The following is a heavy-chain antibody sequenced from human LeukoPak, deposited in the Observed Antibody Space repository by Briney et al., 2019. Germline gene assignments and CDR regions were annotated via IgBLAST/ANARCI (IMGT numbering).Heavy chain of an antibody. CDR1: GFTFSSYA. Sequence: GGSLRLSCAASGFTFSSYAMSWVRQAPGQGLEWVANIKQDGSDKSYVDSVKGRFTISRDNAKNSLYLQMNSLRVEDTAVYYCARARTSGDEALAGNYWGQGTLVTVSS. D-gene: IGHD6-19*01. CDR3: ARARTSGDEALAGNY. CDR2: IKQDGSDK. J-gene: IGHJ4*02. V-gene: IGHV3-7*01.